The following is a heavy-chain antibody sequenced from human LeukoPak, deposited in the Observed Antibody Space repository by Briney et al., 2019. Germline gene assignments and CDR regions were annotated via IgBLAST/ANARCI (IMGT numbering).Heavy chain of an antibody. CDR2: IYPVDSDT. CDR1: GYSFTSYW. Sequence: GESLKISCKGAGYSFTSYWIGGGRQMPGKGLEWMGIIYPVDSDTRYSPSFQGQGTISADKSISADYLLGSSPKAAAAAMYYCARLESGTMIGVVTPDYWGQGTLATVSS. CDR3: ARLESGTMIGVVTPDY. V-gene: IGHV5-51*01. D-gene: IGHD3-22*01. J-gene: IGHJ4*02.